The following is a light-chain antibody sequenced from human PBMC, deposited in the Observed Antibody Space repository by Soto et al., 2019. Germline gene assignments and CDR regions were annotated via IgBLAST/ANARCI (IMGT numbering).Light chain of an antibody. V-gene: IGKV3-20*01. CDR1: QSVSSSA. J-gene: IGKJ3*01. Sequence: EIVLTQSPGTLSLSPGERATLSFRASQSVSSSALAWYQHKPGQAPRLLISGASSRAADIPDRFSGSGSGTDFTLTINRLEPEDFAVYYCQQYGSAPFTFGPGTKVDIK. CDR2: GAS. CDR3: QQYGSAPFT.